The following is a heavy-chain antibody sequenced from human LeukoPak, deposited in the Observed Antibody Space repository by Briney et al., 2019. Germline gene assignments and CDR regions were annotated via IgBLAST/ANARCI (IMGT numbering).Heavy chain of an antibody. Sequence: GGSLRLSCAASGFTFSSYAMSWVRQAPGKGLEWVSAISGSGGSTYYADSVKGRFTISRDNPKNTLYLQMNSLRAEDTAVYYCAKASHLHNWFDPWGQGTLVTVSS. V-gene: IGHV3-23*01. J-gene: IGHJ5*02. CDR3: AKASHLHNWFDP. CDR1: GFTFSSYA. D-gene: IGHD4-11*01. CDR2: ISGSGGST.